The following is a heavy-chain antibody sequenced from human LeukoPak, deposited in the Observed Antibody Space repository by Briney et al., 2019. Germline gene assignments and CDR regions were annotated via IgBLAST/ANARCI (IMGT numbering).Heavy chain of an antibody. J-gene: IGHJ4*02. V-gene: IGHV4-59*01. Sequence: PSETLSLTCTVSGGSISSYYWSWIRQPPGKGLEWIGYIYYSGSTNYNPSLKSRVTISVDTSKSQFSLKLSSVTAADTAVYYCARTTAAAGTFYFDYWGQGTLVTVSS. D-gene: IGHD6-13*01. CDR3: ARTTAAAGTFYFDY. CDR1: GGSISSYY. CDR2: IYYSGST.